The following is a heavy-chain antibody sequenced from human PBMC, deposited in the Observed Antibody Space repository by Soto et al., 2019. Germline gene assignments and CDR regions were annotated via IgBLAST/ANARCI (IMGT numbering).Heavy chain of an antibody. CDR1: NGSISSRSSY. J-gene: IGHJ4*02. CDR3: ARLFDSVLRYFDWLYYSDY. Sequence: SETLSLTCIVSNGSISSRSSYWGWIRQTPGKGLEWIGSIYYIGNTYYNPSLNSRVTISIDTSKTQFSLKLSSVTAEDTAVYYCARLFDSVLRYFDWLYYSDYWGQANLVTVSS. D-gene: IGHD3-9*01. V-gene: IGHV4-39*01. CDR2: IYYIGNT.